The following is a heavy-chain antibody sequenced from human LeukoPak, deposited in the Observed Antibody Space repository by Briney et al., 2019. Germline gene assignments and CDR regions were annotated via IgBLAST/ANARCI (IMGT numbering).Heavy chain of an antibody. CDR3: SRGTELPYYDFWSGYYRLSEWFDP. Sequence: ASVKVSCKASGYTFTRYDINWVRQATGQGLEWMGGMNPNRGNTGYAQNFQGRVSITSNTSISTGYMELSSLRYEDTAVYYCSRGTELPYYDFWSGYYRLSEWFDPWGQGTLVTVSS. D-gene: IGHD3-3*01. CDR1: GYTFTRYD. J-gene: IGHJ5*02. CDR2: MNPNRGNT. V-gene: IGHV1-8*03.